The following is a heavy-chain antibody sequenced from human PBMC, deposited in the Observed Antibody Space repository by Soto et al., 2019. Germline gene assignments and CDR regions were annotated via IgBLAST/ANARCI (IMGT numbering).Heavy chain of an antibody. CDR3: ARGATIFGVAAYSYYEMEV. D-gene: IGHD3-3*01. J-gene: IGHJ6*02. CDR2: IVPAFGTP. Sequence: QVQLVQSGAEVKKPGSSVKVSCRASGGTFSNYAISWVRQAPGQGLEWMGEIVPAFGTPNYAQNLQGRITITADDSTTTVYMDLSSLRSEDTAVYYCARGATIFGVAAYSYYEMEVWGQGTTVTVSS. CDR1: GGTFSNYA. V-gene: IGHV1-69*01.